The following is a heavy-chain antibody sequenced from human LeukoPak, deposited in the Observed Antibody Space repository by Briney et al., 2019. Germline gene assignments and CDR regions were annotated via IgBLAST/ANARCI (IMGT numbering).Heavy chain of an antibody. CDR2: ISSSSCYI. CDR3: ASLREGYGGNS. Sequence: PGGSLRLSCAASGFTFSSYIMNWVRQAPGKGLEWVSSISSSSCYIYDADSVNGRFTISRDNAKNSLYLQMNSLGAEDTAVYYCASLREGYGGNSWGQGTLVTVSS. D-gene: IGHD4-23*01. V-gene: IGHV3-21*01. J-gene: IGHJ4*02. CDR1: GFTFSSYI.